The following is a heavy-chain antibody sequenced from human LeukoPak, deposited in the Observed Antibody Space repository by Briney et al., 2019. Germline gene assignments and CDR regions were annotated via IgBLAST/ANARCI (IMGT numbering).Heavy chain of an antibody. D-gene: IGHD3-10*01. Sequence: GGSLRLSCAPSGFTPSSYWMTCVRHAPGKGLERVANIKEDGSGKNDVDSVKGRFTISRDNAKNSVYLQMNSLRAEDTAVYYCARDPLWGDSGSYYKVWGQGTLVTVSS. CDR3: ARDPLWGDSGSYYKV. CDR1: GFTPSSYW. CDR2: IKEDGSGK. J-gene: IGHJ4*02. V-gene: IGHV3-7*01.